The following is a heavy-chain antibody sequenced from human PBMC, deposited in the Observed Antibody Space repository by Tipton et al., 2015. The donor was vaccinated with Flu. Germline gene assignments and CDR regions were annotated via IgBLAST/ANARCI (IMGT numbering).Heavy chain of an antibody. CDR1: GYFISSGYY. CDR3: ARALNSGREYTFDI. D-gene: IGHD1-26*01. CDR2: IIQSGNA. Sequence: LSCTVSGYFISSGYYWGWIRQSPGTGLQWIATIIQSGNAYYNPSLRSRVTISVDTTKNLFSLNLSSVTATDTAVYYCARALNSGREYTFDIWGRGTVVTVSS. J-gene: IGHJ3*02. V-gene: IGHV4-38-2*02.